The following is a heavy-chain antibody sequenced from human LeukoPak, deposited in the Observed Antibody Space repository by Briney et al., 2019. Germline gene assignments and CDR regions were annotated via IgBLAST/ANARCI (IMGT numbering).Heavy chain of an antibody. J-gene: IGHJ3*02. D-gene: IGHD5-24*01. V-gene: IGHV3-23*01. CDR2: ISGSGDNT. CDR3: AKDRLNGYNRPMTFDI. Sequence: GGSLRLSCVASGFTSSNYAMNWVRQAPGKGLEWVSGISGSGDNTYYADSVKGRFTISRDKFKNTLYLQMNSLRAEDTAVYYCAKDRLNGYNRPMTFDIWGQGTMVTVSS. CDR1: GFTSSNYA.